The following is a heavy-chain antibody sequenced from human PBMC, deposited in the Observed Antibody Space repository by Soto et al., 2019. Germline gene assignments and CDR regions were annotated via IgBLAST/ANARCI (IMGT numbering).Heavy chain of an antibody. Sequence: PGGSLRLSCSASGFIFIESTIYWVRQVPGKGLEAISAVSTSGRSTYYADSVKDRFTISRDISKNTLFLQMGSLRPADTAVYYCARSPPQIRFLVLWFDPWGPGTQVTVSS. D-gene: IGHD3-3*01. J-gene: IGHJ5*02. V-gene: IGHV3-64*02. CDR1: GFIFIEST. CDR2: VSTSGRST. CDR3: ARSPPQIRFLVLWFDP.